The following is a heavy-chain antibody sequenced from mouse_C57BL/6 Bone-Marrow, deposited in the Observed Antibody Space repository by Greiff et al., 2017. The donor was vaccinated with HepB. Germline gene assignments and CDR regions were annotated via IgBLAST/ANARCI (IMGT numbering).Heavy chain of an antibody. CDR3: ARELGRAMDY. J-gene: IGHJ4*01. D-gene: IGHD4-1*01. CDR1: GYAFTNYL. Sequence: VQLQQSGAELVRPGTSVKVSCKASGYAFTNYLIEWVKQRPGQGLEWIGVINPGSGGTNYNEKFKGKATLTAYKSSSTAYMQLSSLTSEDSAVYFCARELGRAMDYWGQGTSVTVSS. V-gene: IGHV1-54*01. CDR2: INPGSGGT.